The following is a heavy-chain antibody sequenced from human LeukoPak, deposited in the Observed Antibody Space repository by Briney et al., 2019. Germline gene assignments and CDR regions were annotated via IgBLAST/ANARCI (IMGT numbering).Heavy chain of an antibody. J-gene: IGHJ4*02. V-gene: IGHV3-21*01. CDR2: ISSSRSYI. D-gene: IGHD5-12*01. Sequence: PGGSLRLACAVSGSTFSSYTMNWVRQAPGKVLEWVSSISSSRSYIYYADSVKGRFTISRDNTMNSLFLQMNSLRAEDTAVYYCAPALSLYDYIYFDYWGQGTLVTVSS. CDR1: GSTFSSYT. CDR3: APALSLYDYIYFDY.